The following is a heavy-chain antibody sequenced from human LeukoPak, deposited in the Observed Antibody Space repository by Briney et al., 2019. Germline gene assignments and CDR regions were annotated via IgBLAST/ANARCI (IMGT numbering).Heavy chain of an antibody. J-gene: IGHJ4*02. V-gene: IGHV1-2*02. CDR2: IHAGTGDT. Sequence: ASVKVSCKASGYTFTGHYMHWVRQAPGQGLEWMGWIHAGTGDTNYAQKFQGRFTMTRDTSINTLYMELNRLTSDDTAVYFCARDENCGPDYLGQGTLVTVSS. CDR1: GYTFTGHY. CDR3: ARDENCGPDY. D-gene: IGHD7-27*01.